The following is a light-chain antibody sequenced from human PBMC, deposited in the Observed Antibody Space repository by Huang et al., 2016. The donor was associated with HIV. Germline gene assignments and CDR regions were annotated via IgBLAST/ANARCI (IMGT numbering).Light chain of an antibody. CDR2: GAT. J-gene: IGKJ1*01. V-gene: IGKV3-15*01. Sequence: EIVMTQSPATVSVSPGERATLSCRAGQSVNSHLAWYQQKRGQAPRLLIYGATSRATGIPVRFSGRGSGTEFTLTISSLQSEDFAVYYCQQDNNWPRTFGQGTKVDIK. CDR1: QSVNSH. CDR3: QQDNNWPRT.